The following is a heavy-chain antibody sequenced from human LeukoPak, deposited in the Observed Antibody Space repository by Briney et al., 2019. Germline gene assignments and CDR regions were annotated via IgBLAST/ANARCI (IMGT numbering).Heavy chain of an antibody. J-gene: IGHJ4*02. V-gene: IGHV3-21*01. CDR2: ISSSSSYI. CDR1: GFTSSSYS. Sequence: GGSLRLSCAASGFTSSSYSMNWVRQAPGKGLEWVSSISSSSSYIYYADSVKGRFTISRDNAKNSLYLQMNSLRAEDTAVYYCARDRQYCSGGSCYPLFDYWGQGTLVTVSS. D-gene: IGHD2-15*01. CDR3: ARDRQYCSGGSCYPLFDY.